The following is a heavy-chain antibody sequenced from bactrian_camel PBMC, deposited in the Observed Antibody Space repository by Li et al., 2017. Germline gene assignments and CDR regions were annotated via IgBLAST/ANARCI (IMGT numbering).Heavy chain of an antibody. V-gene: IGHV3S54*01. CDR1: KYPSSTNA. CDR2: LTTSGGGTT. J-gene: IGHJ4*01. Sequence: HVQLVESGGGSVQTGESLRLSCARPKYPSSTNAMAWFRQSPGNEREGVAALTTSGGGTTFYADSVKGRFTISRDNAKNTVYLQMNSLKSEDTALYYCATGMGWGFYEYKYWGQGTQVTVS. CDR3: ATGMGWGFYEYKY. D-gene: IGHD5*01.